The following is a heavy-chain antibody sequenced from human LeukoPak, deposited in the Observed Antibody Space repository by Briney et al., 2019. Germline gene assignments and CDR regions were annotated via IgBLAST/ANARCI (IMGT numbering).Heavy chain of an antibody. D-gene: IGHD5-24*01. Sequence: ASVKVSCKASGCTFTSYDINWVRQAPGQGLEWMGWISAYNGNTNYAQKLQGRVTMTTDTSTSTAYMELRSLRSDDTAVYYCARDLDLRSRDGYNLFDYWGQGTLVTVSS. J-gene: IGHJ4*02. CDR2: ISAYNGNT. CDR3: ARDLDLRSRDGYNLFDY. V-gene: IGHV1-18*01. CDR1: GCTFTSYD.